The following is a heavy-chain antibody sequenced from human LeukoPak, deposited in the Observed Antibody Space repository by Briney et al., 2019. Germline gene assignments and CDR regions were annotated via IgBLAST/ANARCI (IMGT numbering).Heavy chain of an antibody. CDR3: ARFPVYYYYMDV. J-gene: IGHJ6*03. CDR1: GGSISSGGYY. Sequence: SQTLSLTCTVSGGSISSGGYYWSWIRQHPGKGLEWIGYIYYSGSTYYNPSLKSRVTISVDTSKNQISLKLSSVTAADTAVYYCARFPVYYYYMDVWGKGTTVTVSS. V-gene: IGHV4-31*03. CDR2: IYYSGST.